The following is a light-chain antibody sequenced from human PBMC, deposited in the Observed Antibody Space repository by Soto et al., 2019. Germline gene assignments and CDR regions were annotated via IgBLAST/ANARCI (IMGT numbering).Light chain of an antibody. CDR2: EVS. CDR3: CSWAGSSTFYF. V-gene: IGLV2-23*02. J-gene: IGLJ1*01. Sequence: QSALTQPASVSGSPGQSITISCTGTTTDVGSYKLVSWYQQHPGKAPKLMIYEVSRRSSGVSNRFSGSKSGNTASLTISGLQAEDEADYYCCSWAGSSTFYFFGSGTKLTVL. CDR1: TTDVGSYKL.